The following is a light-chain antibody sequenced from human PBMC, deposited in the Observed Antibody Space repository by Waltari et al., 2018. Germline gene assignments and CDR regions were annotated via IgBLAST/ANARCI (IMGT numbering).Light chain of an antibody. J-gene: IGLJ2*01. V-gene: IGLV1-40*01. CDR3: QSCDINLRGLV. Sequence: QSVLTQPPSVSGAPGQRVTISCTGSSYNIGTGFYVHWYQQFPGTAPKLVMYDNNIRPSRVPDRFSGSVSGTSASLVSTGLQAEEEADYYCQSCDINLRGLVFGGGTKLTVL. CDR1: SYNIGTGFY. CDR2: DNN.